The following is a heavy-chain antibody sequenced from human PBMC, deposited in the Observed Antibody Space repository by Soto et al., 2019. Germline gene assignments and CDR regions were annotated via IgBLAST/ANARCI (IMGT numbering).Heavy chain of an antibody. Sequence: QVQLVESGGGVVQPGRSLRLSCAASGFIFNTYDMHWVRQAPGKGLEWVAVISYDGSNKYYADSVKGRLTISRDNSKKMLYLQMNSLRPEDTAGYYCAKGQHCSSTSCYFYYYGMDVWGQGTKVAVSS. CDR2: ISYDGSNK. V-gene: IGHV3-30*18. CDR3: AKGQHCSSTSCYFYYYGMDV. D-gene: IGHD2-2*01. CDR1: GFIFNTYD. J-gene: IGHJ6*02.